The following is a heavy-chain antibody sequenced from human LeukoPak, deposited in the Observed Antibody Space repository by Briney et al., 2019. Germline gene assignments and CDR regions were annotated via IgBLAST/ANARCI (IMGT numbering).Heavy chain of an antibody. CDR3: ASIEAEDAFDI. D-gene: IGHD3-16*02. Sequence: SGTLSLTCAVYGGSFSGYYWSWIRQPPGKGLEWTGEINHSGSTNYNPSLKSRVTISVDTSKNQFSLKLSSVTAADTAVYYCASIEAEDAFDIWGQGTMVTVSS. V-gene: IGHV4-34*01. CDR2: INHSGST. CDR1: GGSFSGYY. J-gene: IGHJ3*02.